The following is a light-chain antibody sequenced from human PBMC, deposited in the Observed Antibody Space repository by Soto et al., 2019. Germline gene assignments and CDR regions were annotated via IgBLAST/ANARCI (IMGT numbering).Light chain of an antibody. V-gene: IGKV3-11*01. CDR2: EAA. CDR3: QQRFSWPLT. CDR1: QSVGSS. Sequence: EIVLTQSPATLSLSPGERATLSCRASQSVGSSLAWYQQKLGQAPRLLIYEAAIRATGIPARFSASGSGTDFILTISSLAPEDFAVYFCQQRFSWPLTFGGGTKVDI. J-gene: IGKJ4*01.